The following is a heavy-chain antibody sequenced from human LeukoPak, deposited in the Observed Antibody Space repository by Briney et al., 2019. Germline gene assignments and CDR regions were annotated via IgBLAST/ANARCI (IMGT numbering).Heavy chain of an antibody. CDR3: ARHSTVTTPYRDAAFDI. Sequence: PSETLSLTCTVSGGSISSGGYYWSWIRQHPGKGLEWIGYIYYSGSTYYNPSLKSRVTISVDTSKSQFSLKLSSVTAADTAVYYCARHSTVTTPYRDAAFDIWGQGTMVTVSS. V-gene: IGHV4-39*01. D-gene: IGHD4-4*01. CDR1: GGSISSGGYY. J-gene: IGHJ3*02. CDR2: IYYSGST.